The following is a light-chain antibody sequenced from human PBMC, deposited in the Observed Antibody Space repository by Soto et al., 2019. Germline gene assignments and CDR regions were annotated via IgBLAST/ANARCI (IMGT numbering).Light chain of an antibody. CDR2: DAS. CDR3: QQYNSFPYT. J-gene: IGKJ2*01. CDR1: QSVSSW. V-gene: IGKV1-5*01. Sequence: IQMTQSPSTLSASVGDRITITCRASQSVSSWLAWYQQKPGRVPKLLIYDASTLESGVPSTFGGSGSGTEFTLTINSLQPEDFATYFCQQYNSFPYTFGQGT.